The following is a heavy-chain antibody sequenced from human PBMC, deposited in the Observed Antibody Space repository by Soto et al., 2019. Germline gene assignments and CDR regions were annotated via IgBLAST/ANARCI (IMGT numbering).Heavy chain of an antibody. CDR3: ARRNYFYAMDV. Sequence: SETLSLTCSVSGGSITSRSHYWGGSRQPPGKGLEWIGEINNRGSTNYNPSLKSRVIISVDTSRNQLSLELRSLTPADTAVYYCARRNYFYAMDVWGQGTTVTVSS. J-gene: IGHJ6*02. CDR2: INNRGST. CDR1: GGSITSRSHY. V-gene: IGHV4-39*07.